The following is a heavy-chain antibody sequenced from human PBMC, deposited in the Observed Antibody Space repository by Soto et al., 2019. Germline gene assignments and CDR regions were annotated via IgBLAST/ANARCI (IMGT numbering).Heavy chain of an antibody. D-gene: IGHD2-21*02. CDR1: GFTFSSYS. Sequence: GGTLRLSCSASGFTFSSYSMNWVRQAPGKGLEWVSYISSSSSTIYYADSVKGRFTISRDNAKNSLYLQMNSLRDEDTAVYYCASDQLRILSYCGGDCYTRFDYWGQRTLVTVSS. J-gene: IGHJ4*02. V-gene: IGHV3-48*02. CDR3: ASDQLRILSYCGGDCYTRFDY. CDR2: ISSSSSTI.